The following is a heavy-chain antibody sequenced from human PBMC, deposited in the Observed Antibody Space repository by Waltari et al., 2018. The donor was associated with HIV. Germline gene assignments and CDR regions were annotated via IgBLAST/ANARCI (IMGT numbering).Heavy chain of an antibody. V-gene: IGHV4-34*01. CDR1: GGSFSGYY. CDR3: ARVGFLEWLPAPFDY. CDR2: INHSGST. Sequence: QVQLQQWGAGLLKPSETLSLTCAVYGGSFSGYYWSWIRQPPGKGLEWIGEINHSGSTNYNPSLKSRVTISVDTSKNQFSLKLSSVTAADTAVYYCARVGFLEWLPAPFDYWGQGTLVTVSS. J-gene: IGHJ4*02. D-gene: IGHD3-3*01.